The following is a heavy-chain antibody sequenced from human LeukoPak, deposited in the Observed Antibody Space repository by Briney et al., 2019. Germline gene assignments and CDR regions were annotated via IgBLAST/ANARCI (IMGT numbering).Heavy chain of an antibody. CDR1: GGSIRSSSYY. CDR2: IYYSGST. Sequence: SETLSLTCTVSGGSIRSSSYYWGWIRQPPGKGLEWIGSIYYSGSTYYNPSLKRRVIISVDTSKNQFSLKLSSVAAADTAVYYCASLRERSYYARGFDYWGQGTLVTVSS. CDR3: ASLRERSYYARGFDY. J-gene: IGHJ4*02. V-gene: IGHV4-39*01. D-gene: IGHD1-26*01.